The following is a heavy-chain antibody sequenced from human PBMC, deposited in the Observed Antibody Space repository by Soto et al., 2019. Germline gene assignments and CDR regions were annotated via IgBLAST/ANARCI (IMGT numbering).Heavy chain of an antibody. CDR1: GFTFSTYA. D-gene: IGHD2-15*01. J-gene: IGHJ3*02. CDR3: ARGGYCSGGSCYLGAFEI. V-gene: IGHV3-64*01. CDR2: ISGNGGST. Sequence: GGSLRLSCAASGFTFSTYAMHWVRQAPGKGLEYVSAISGNGGSTYYANSVNGRFTISRDNSKNTLYLQMGGLRAEDMAVYYCARGGYCSGGSCYLGAFEIWGQGTMVTVSS.